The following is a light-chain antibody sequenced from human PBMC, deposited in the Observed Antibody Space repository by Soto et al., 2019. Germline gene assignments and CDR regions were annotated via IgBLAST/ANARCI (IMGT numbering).Light chain of an antibody. Sequence: QAVVTQLPAVSGAPGQRVTISCSGSSSNIGSHYDVHWYQQIPGTAPKLLIYGNINRPSGVPDRFSGSRSDTSASLAITGLQAEDEADYYCQSYDSGLSGVVFGGGTKLTVL. CDR2: GNI. CDR1: SSNIGSHYD. CDR3: QSYDSGLSGVV. V-gene: IGLV1-40*01. J-gene: IGLJ3*02.